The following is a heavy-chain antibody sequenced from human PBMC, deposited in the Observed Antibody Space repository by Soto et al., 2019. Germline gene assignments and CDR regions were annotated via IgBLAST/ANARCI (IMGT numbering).Heavy chain of an antibody. CDR2: ISSSSSTI. J-gene: IGHJ6*01. V-gene: IGHV3-48*02. Sequence: RLSXGVSGPASVVTFRIYRMNWFGHAPGKGREFVSYISSSSSTIYYADSVKGRFTISRDNAKNSLYLQMNSLRDEDTAVYYCARIYDYAWRSYSYTHRDYYYYGMEVWGQGTTV. CDR3: ARIYDYAWRSYSYTHRDYYYYGMEV. D-gene: IGHD3-16*02. CDR1: VVTFRIYR.